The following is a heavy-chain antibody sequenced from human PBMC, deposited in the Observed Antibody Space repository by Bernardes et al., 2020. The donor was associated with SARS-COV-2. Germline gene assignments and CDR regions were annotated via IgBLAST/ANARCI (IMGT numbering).Heavy chain of an antibody. V-gene: IGHV1-18*01. CDR2: ISAYNGYT. CDR3: ARGLISDCSGGRCYPDYGDYFDY. J-gene: IGHJ4*02. D-gene: IGHD2-15*01. CDR1: VYSFTAYV. Sequence: ASVKVSCKTSVYSFTAYVIIWMRQAPGQGLESMGLISAYNGYTHYAQKFQGRVTLTTDTSTSTAYMELRSLRSDDTAVYYCARGLISDCSGGRCYPDYGDYFDYWGQGTLLTVSS.